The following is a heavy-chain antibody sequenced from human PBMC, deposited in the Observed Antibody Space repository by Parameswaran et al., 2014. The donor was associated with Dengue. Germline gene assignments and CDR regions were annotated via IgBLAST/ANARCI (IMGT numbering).Heavy chain of an antibody. J-gene: IGHJ4*02. Sequence: WIRQPPGKGLEWIGSIYYSGSTYYNPSLKSRVTISVDTSKNQFSLKLSSVTAADTAVYYCARQIEAAGTEIAYYFDYWGQGTLVTVSS. D-gene: IGHD6-13*01. CDR2: IYYSGST. V-gene: IGHV4-39*01. CDR3: ARQIEAAGTEIAYYFDY.